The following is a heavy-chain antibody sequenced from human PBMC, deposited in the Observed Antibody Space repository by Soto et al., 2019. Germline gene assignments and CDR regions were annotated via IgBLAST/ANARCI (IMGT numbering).Heavy chain of an antibody. V-gene: IGHV4-59*01. J-gene: IGHJ5*02. CDR1: CGSISSYY. CDR3: ARGTLGYCSGGSCYRPNWFDP. Sequence: SETLSVTCTVSCGSISSYYWSWIRQPPGKGLEWIGYIYYSGSTNYNPSLKSRVTISVDTSKNQFSLKLSSVTAADTAVYYCARGTLGYCSGGSCYRPNWFDPWGQGTLVTVSS. D-gene: IGHD2-15*01. CDR2: IYYSGST.